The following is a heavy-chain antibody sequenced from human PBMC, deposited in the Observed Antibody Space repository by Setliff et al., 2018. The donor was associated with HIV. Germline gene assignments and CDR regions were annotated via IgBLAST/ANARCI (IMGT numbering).Heavy chain of an antibody. V-gene: IGHV3-30*02. CDR3: ELSFRENWF. D-gene: IGHD3-10*01. CDR1: GFTFSSYG. CDR2: IRYYGSDE. Sequence: GGSLRLSCAASGFTFSSYGMHWVRQAPGKGLQWVAFIRYYGSDEYYADSVKGRFTISRDNSKNTLYLQMNSLRDEDTAVYVTELSFRENWF. J-gene: IGHJ5*01.